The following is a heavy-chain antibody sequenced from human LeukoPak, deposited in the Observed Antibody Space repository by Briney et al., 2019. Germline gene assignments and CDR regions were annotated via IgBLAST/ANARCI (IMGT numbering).Heavy chain of an antibody. CDR3: ATVNYYDRPFDI. CDR1: GGPISSGDYY. CDR2: IYYSGTT. V-gene: IGHV4-30-4*08. J-gene: IGHJ3*02. Sequence: SETLSLTCTVSGGPISSGDYYWSWIRQPPGKGLEWIGYIYYSGTTYYNPSLKSRVTISVDTSKNQFSLRLSSVTAADTAVYYWATVNYYDRPFDIWGQGTMVTVSS. D-gene: IGHD3-22*01.